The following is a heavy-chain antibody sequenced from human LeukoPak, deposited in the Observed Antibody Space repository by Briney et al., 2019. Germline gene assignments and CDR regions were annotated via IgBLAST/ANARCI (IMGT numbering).Heavy chain of an antibody. J-gene: IGHJ6*03. CDR1: GGSFSGYY. CDR3: ARERGQLVRYYYYYMDV. CDR2: INNSGST. Sequence: SQTLSLTRAVYGGSFSGYYCSWIRQPPGQGLEWIGEINNSGSTNYNPSLKSRVTISVDTSKNQFSLKLSSVPAADTAVYYCARERGQLVRYYYYYMDVWGKGTTVTVSS. V-gene: IGHV4-34*01. D-gene: IGHD6-13*01.